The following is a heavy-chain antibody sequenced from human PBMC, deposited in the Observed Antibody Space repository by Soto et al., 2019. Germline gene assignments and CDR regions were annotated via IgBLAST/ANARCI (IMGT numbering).Heavy chain of an antibody. Sequence: SVKVSCKASGGTFSSYAISWVRQAPGQGLEWMGGIIPIFGTANYAQKFQGRVTITADKSTSTAYMELSSLRSEDTAVYYCARITYYYDSSGYLARAFDIWGQGTMVTVSS. D-gene: IGHD3-22*01. V-gene: IGHV1-69*06. J-gene: IGHJ3*02. CDR3: ARITYYYDSSGYLARAFDI. CDR2: IIPIFGTA. CDR1: GGTFSSYA.